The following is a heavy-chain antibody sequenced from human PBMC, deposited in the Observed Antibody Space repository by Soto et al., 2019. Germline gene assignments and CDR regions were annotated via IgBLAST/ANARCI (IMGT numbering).Heavy chain of an antibody. Sequence: SVKVSCKASGGTFSSYAISWVRQAPGQGLEWMGGIIPIFGTANYAQKFQGRVTITADESTSTAYMELSSLRSEDTAVYYCASVTHYSNYLNWFDPWGQGTMVTVYS. CDR1: GGTFSSYA. V-gene: IGHV1-69*13. CDR2: IIPIFGTA. D-gene: IGHD4-4*01. J-gene: IGHJ5*02. CDR3: ASVTHYSNYLNWFDP.